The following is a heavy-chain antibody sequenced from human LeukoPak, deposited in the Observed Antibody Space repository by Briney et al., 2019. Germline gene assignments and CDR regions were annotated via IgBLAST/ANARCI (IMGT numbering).Heavy chain of an antibody. CDR3: AREPRSDSSSWFTAEYFQH. D-gene: IGHD6-13*01. V-gene: IGHV3-23*01. J-gene: IGHJ1*01. CDR1: GFTFSNYG. Sequence: GGSLRLSCAASGFTFSNYGMSWVRQAPGKGLEWVSGISSSGGSTYYADSVKGRFTISRDNSKNTLSLQMNSLRAEDTAVYYCAREPRSDSSSWFTAEYFQHWGQGTLVTVSS. CDR2: ISSSGGST.